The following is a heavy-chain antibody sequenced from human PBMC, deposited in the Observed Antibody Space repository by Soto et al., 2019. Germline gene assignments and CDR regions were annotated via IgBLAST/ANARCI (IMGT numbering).Heavy chain of an antibody. CDR1: GYTFTSYG. V-gene: IGHV1-18*01. D-gene: IGHD3-10*01. CDR2: ISAYNGNT. CDR3: ARTGFYYYGSGSPVAVDY. J-gene: IGHJ4*02. Sequence: QVQLVQSGAEVKKPGASVKVSCEASGYTFTSYGISWVRQAPGQGLEWMGWISAYNGNTHYAQKLQGRVTMTTDTSTSTAYMELRSLRSDDTAVYFCARTGFYYYGSGSPVAVDYWGQGTLVTVSS.